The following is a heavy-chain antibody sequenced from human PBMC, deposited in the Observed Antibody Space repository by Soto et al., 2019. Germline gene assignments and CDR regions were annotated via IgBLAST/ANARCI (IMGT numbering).Heavy chain of an antibody. CDR1: GDSVSSSTTA. D-gene: IGHD2-21*01. CDR2: TYYRSKWYT. J-gene: IGHJ2*01. Sequence: SQTLSLTCAISGDSVSSSTTAWNWIRQSPSRGLECLGRTYYRSKWYTEYAVSVKSRITITSVTSKNQFSLQLNSVTPEDAAVYYCARGEIWYFDFWGRGTLVTVSS. V-gene: IGHV6-1*01. CDR3: ARGEIWYFDF.